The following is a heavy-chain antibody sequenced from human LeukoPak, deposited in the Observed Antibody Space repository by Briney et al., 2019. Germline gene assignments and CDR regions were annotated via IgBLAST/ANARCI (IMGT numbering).Heavy chain of an antibody. J-gene: IGHJ3*02. CDR1: GGTFSSYA. CDR3: ARERAFGVAGDAFDI. V-gene: IGHV1-69*05. D-gene: IGHD3-3*01. Sequence: SVKVSCKASGGTFSSYAISWVRQAPGQGLEWMGGIIPIFGTANYAQKFQGRVTITTDESTSTAYMELSSLRSEDTAVYYCARERAFGVAGDAFDIWGQGTMVTVSS. CDR2: IIPIFGTA.